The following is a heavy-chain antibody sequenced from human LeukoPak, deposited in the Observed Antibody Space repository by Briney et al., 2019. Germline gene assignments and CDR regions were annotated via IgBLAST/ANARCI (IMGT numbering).Heavy chain of an antibody. V-gene: IGHV4-61*01. CDR1: GGSVSSGSYY. Sequence: TLSLTCTVSGGSVSSGSYYWSWIRQPPGKGLEWIGYIYYSGSTNYNPSLKSRVTISVDTSKNQFSLKLSSVTAADTAVYYCARYIVVVPAAMPYNWFDPWGQGTLVTVSS. J-gene: IGHJ5*02. CDR2: IYYSGST. D-gene: IGHD2-2*01. CDR3: ARYIVVVPAAMPYNWFDP.